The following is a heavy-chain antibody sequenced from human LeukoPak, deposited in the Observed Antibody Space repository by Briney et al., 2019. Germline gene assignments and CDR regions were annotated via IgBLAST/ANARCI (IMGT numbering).Heavy chain of an antibody. J-gene: IGHJ4*02. Sequence: PSETLSLTCTVSGGSISSYYWSWIRQPPGKGLEWIGSIYYSGSTYYNPSLKSRVTISVDTSKNQFSLKLSSVTAADTAVYYCARDTAMATSDYWGQGTLVTVSS. V-gene: IGHV4-59*05. CDR1: GGSISSYY. CDR2: IYYSGST. CDR3: ARDTAMATSDY. D-gene: IGHD5-18*01.